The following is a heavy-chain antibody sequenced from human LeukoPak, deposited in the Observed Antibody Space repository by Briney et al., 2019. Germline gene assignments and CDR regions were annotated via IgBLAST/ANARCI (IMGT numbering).Heavy chain of an antibody. CDR1: GFTFDDYA. J-gene: IGHJ5*02. CDR3: AKEALMVRGGNWFDP. D-gene: IGHD3-10*01. V-gene: IGHV3-9*01. CDR2: ISWNSGSI. Sequence: PGGSLRLSCAASGFTFDDYAMHWVPQAPGKGLEWVSGISWNSGSIGYADSVKGRFTISRDNAKNSLYLQMNSLRAEDTALYYCAKEALMVRGGNWFDPWGQGTLVTVSS.